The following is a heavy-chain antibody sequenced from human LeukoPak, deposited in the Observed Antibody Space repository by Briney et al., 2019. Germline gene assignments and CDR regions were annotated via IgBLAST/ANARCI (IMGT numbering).Heavy chain of an antibody. J-gene: IGHJ4*02. Sequence: GASVKVSCKASGYTFTSYGISWVRQAPGQGLEWMGIINPSGGSTSYAQKFQGRVTMTRDTSTSTVYMELSSLRSEDTAVYYCARGGDYDSSGYSNFDYWGQGTLVTVSS. CDR2: INPSGGST. CDR3: ARGGDYDSSGYSNFDY. CDR1: GYTFTSYG. D-gene: IGHD3-22*01. V-gene: IGHV1-46*01.